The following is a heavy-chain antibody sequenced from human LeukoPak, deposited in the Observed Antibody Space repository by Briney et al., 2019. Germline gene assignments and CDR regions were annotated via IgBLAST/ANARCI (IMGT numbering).Heavy chain of an antibody. CDR3: ARASGADRPSDY. D-gene: IGHD3-10*01. Sequence: SESLSLTCTVSGGSISSYYCNWIRQPPGQRPEWIGYISYIGSTNYHPSLKRRVTMSVDLSKNQFSLKLSSVTAADTAVYYCARASGADRPSDYWGQGTLVTVSS. V-gene: IGHV4-59*01. CDR1: GGSISSYY. CDR2: ISYIGST. J-gene: IGHJ4*02.